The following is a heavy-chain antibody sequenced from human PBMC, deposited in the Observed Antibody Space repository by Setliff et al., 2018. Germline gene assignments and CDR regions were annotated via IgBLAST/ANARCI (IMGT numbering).Heavy chain of an antibody. CDR2: IIPVFRTA. V-gene: IGHV1-69*13. J-gene: IGHJ4*02. Sequence: SVKVSCKASGGTFRTDGFSWVRQAPGQGLEWMGRIIPVFRTANYAQKFRGRVTITADEVARTAYMELSTLRSEDTAVYYCARDTRDKYDSSGYSLSLDSWGQGSLVTVSS. CDR3: ARDTRDKYDSSGYSLSLDS. CDR1: GGTFRTDG. D-gene: IGHD3-22*01.